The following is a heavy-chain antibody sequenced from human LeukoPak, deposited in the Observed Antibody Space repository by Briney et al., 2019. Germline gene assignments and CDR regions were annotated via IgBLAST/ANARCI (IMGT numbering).Heavy chain of an antibody. V-gene: IGHV3-30*02. Sequence: PGGSLRLSCAASGFTSSSSAMHWVRQAPGKGLECVAFIQSDGSYKHYSDSVKGRFTISRDNSKNTLYLEMNSLRVVDTGVYYCATHCSGTTCHRDYWGQGTLVTVSS. J-gene: IGHJ4*02. CDR3: ATHCSGTTCHRDY. D-gene: IGHD2-2*01. CDR2: IQSDGSYK. CDR1: GFTSSSSA.